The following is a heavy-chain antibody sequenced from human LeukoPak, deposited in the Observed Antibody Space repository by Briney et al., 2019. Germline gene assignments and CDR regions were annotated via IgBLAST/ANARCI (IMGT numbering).Heavy chain of an antibody. D-gene: IGHD2-2*02. CDR3: AKPTREYCSSSSCHMFDY. Sequence: GGSLRLSCAASGFTFSNYGMHWVRQAPGKGLEWVSAISSSGGTTYYADSVKGRFTISRDNSKNTLYLQMNSLRAEDTAVYYCAKPTREYCSSSSCHMFDYWGQGTLVTVAP. V-gene: IGHV3-23*01. J-gene: IGHJ4*02. CDR2: ISSSGGTT. CDR1: GFTFSNYG.